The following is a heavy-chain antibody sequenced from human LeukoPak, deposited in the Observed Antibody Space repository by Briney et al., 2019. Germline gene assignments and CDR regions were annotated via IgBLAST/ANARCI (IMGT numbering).Heavy chain of an antibody. V-gene: IGHV3-23*01. CDR1: GFTFSNYA. CDR2: ISESGDTT. Sequence: PGGSLRLSCAASGFTFSNYAMNWVRQAPGKGLEWVSSISESGDTTHYADSVKGRFTISRDNAQNTLYLQMNTLRAEDTALYYCAKQWVDCWGQGTLVTVSS. J-gene: IGHJ4*02. CDR3: AKQWVDC. D-gene: IGHD1-26*01.